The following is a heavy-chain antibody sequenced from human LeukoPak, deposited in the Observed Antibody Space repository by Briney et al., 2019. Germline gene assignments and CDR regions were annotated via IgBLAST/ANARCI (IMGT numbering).Heavy chain of an antibody. D-gene: IGHD2-2*02. J-gene: IGHJ6*02. CDR3: ARDQIGYCSSTSCYNYYYYGMDV. Sequence: GASVKVSCKASGYTFTSYGISWVRQAPGQGLEWMGWISAYNGNTNYAQKFQGRVTITADESTSTAYMELSSLRSEDTAVYYCARDQIGYCSSTSCYNYYYYGMDVWGQGTTVTVSS. CDR1: GYTFTSYG. V-gene: IGHV1-18*01. CDR2: ISAYNGNT.